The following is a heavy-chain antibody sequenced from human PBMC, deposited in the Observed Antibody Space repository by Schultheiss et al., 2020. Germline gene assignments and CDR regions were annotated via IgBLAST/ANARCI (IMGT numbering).Heavy chain of an antibody. D-gene: IGHD4-17*01. V-gene: IGHV3-21*01. CDR3: AREKRARFYGDPLDY. J-gene: IGHJ4*02. CDR2: ISSSSRYI. CDR1: GFTVSSNY. Sequence: GGSLRLSCAASGFTVSSNYMSWVRQAPGKGLEWVSSISSSSRYIYYADSVKGRFTISRDNAKTSLYLQMNSLRDEDTAVYYCAREKRARFYGDPLDYWGQGALVTVSS.